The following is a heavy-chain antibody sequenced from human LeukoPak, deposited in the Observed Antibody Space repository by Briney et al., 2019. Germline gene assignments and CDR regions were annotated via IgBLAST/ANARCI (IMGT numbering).Heavy chain of an antibody. CDR1: GDSINSGAYY. CDR2: IYYSGTT. J-gene: IGHJ4*02. D-gene: IGHD5-12*01. V-gene: IGHV4-30-4*01. Sequence: NPSETLSLTCTVSGDSINSGAYYWSWIRQSPGKGLEWTGYIYYSGTTYYNPSLKSRITMSLDTSKNQVSLTLSSVTAADTAVYYCVRDDSGYGRIHYWGQGTLVTVS. CDR3: VRDDSGYGRIHY.